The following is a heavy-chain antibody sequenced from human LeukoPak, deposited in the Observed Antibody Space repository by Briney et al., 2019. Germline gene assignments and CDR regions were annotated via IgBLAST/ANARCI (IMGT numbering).Heavy chain of an antibody. D-gene: IGHD6-13*01. CDR1: GFTLSGYA. Sequence: GGSLRLSCAASGFTLSGYAMSWVRQAPGKGLEWVSAISGSGGSTYYADSLKGRFSISRDNSKNTLYLQMNSLRAEDTAVYYCAKDKITLAAAAFYYFDYWGQGTLVTVSS. J-gene: IGHJ4*02. V-gene: IGHV3-23*01. CDR2: ISGSGGST. CDR3: AKDKITLAAAAFYYFDY.